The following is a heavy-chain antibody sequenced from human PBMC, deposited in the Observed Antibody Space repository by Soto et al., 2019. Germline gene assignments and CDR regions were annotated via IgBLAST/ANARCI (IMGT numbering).Heavy chain of an antibody. D-gene: IGHD6-19*01. CDR2: INAGNGNT. J-gene: IGHJ4*02. CDR3: ARDRYSSGWYGVSADY. CDR1: GYTFTSYA. V-gene: IGHV1-3*01. Sequence: ASVKVSCKASGYTFTSYAMHWVRQAPGQRLEWMGWINAGNGNTKYSQKFQGRVTITRDTSASTAYMELSSLRSEDTAVYYCARDRYSSGWYGVSADYWGQGTLVTVSS.